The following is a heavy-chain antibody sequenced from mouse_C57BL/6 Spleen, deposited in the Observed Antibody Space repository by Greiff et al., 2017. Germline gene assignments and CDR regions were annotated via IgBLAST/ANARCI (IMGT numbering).Heavy chain of an antibody. J-gene: IGHJ4*01. CDR3: ARSGDYYYGSSLYYYAMDY. V-gene: IGHV1-18*01. CDR1: GYTFTDYN. D-gene: IGHD1-1*01. CDR2: INPNNGGT. Sequence: VQLQQSGPELVKPGASVKIPCKASGYTFTDYNMDWVKQSHGKSLEWIGDINPNNGGTIYNQKFKGKATLTVDKSSSTAYMELRSLTSEDTAVYYCARSGDYYYGSSLYYYAMDYWGQGTSVTVSS.